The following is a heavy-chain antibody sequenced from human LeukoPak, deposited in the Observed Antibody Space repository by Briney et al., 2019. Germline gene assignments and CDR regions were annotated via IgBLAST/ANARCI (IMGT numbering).Heavy chain of an antibody. Sequence: GGSLRLSCVASGFTFTSHAMSWVRQAPGKGLEWVSGISASGGSTYYADSVKGRFTISRDNSKNTLHLQMNSLRAEDTAVYYCARKRLSADSFDIWGQGTLVTVSS. CDR3: ARKRLSADSFDI. CDR2: ISASGGST. CDR1: GFTFTSHA. D-gene: IGHD4/OR15-4a*01. J-gene: IGHJ3*02. V-gene: IGHV3-23*01.